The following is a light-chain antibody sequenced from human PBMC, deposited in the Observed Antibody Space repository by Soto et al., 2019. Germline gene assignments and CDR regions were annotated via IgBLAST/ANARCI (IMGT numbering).Light chain of an antibody. CDR3: CSYAGSNTFV. CDR1: SSDVGSYNL. V-gene: IGLV2-23*01. J-gene: IGLJ1*01. CDR2: EGS. Sequence: QSALTQPASVSGSPGQSITISCTGTSSDVGSYNLVSWYQHHPGKAPKLMIYEGSKRPSGVSNRFSGSKSGNTASLTISGLQAEDEADYFCCSYAGSNTFVFGTGTKVTVL.